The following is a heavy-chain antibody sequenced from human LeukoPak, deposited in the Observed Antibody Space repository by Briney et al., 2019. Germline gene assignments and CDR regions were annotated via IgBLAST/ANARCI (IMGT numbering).Heavy chain of an antibody. CDR2: IYHSGST. J-gene: IGHJ5*02. D-gene: IGHD3-3*01. CDR3: ARLITIPNGWFDP. V-gene: IGHV4-38-2*01. Sequence: PSETLSLTCAVSGYSISSGYYWGWIRQPPGKGLEWIGSIYHSGSTYYNPSLKSRVTISVDTSKNQFSLKLSSVTAADTAVYYFARLITIPNGWFDPWGQGTLVTVSS. CDR1: GYSISSGYY.